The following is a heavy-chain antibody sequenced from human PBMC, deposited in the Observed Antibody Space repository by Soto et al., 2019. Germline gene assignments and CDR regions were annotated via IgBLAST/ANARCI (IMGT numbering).Heavy chain of an antibody. CDR3: AREAVTMIVVVIPYGMDV. Sequence: SVKVSCKASGGTFSSYAISWVRQAPGQGLEWMGGIIPIVGTANYAQKFQGRVTITADKSTSTAYMELSSLRSEDTAVYYCAREAVTMIVVVIPYGMDVWGQGTTVTVSS. D-gene: IGHD3-22*01. V-gene: IGHV1-69*06. CDR1: GGTFSSYA. CDR2: IIPIVGTA. J-gene: IGHJ6*02.